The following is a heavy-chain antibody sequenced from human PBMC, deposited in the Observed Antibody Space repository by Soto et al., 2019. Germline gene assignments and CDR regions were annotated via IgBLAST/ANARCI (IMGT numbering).Heavy chain of an antibody. J-gene: IGHJ4*02. D-gene: IGHD2-2*01. CDR1: GFTFTSYW. CDR3: ARVVIGYCSSTSCPADY. Sequence: GDSLKISCKGSGFTFTSYWIGLVRQMPGKGLEWMGIMFPGDSTTRYSPSFQGQVTTSADKSISTAYLQWNSLKASDTAMYYCARVVIGYCSSTSCPADYWGQGALVTVSS. V-gene: IGHV5-51*01. CDR2: MFPGDSTT.